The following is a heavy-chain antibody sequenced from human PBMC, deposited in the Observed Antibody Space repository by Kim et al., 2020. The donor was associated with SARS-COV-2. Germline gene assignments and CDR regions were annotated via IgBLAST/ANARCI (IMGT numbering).Heavy chain of an antibody. J-gene: IGHJ4*02. V-gene: IGHV3-48*03. Sequence: GTTIYHADSVKGRFTSSRDNAKNSLFLQMSTLSADDTAVYHCARERGGYDYGGQGTLVTVSS. CDR3: ARERGGYDY. D-gene: IGHD1-26*01. CDR2: GTTI.